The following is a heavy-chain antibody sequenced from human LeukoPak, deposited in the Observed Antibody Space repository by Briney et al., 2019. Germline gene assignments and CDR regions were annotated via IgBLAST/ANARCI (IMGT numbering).Heavy chain of an antibody. CDR2: IYPGDSDT. CDR3: ARRKFNYYGSGSSYAFDI. Sequence: GESLKISCKGSGYSFTSYWIGGVRQMPGKGLEWMGIIYPGDSDTRYSPSFQGQVTISADKSISTPYLQWSSLKASDTAMYYCARRKFNYYGSGSSYAFDIWGQGTMVTVSS. V-gene: IGHV5-51*01. J-gene: IGHJ3*02. CDR1: GYSFTSYW. D-gene: IGHD3-10*01.